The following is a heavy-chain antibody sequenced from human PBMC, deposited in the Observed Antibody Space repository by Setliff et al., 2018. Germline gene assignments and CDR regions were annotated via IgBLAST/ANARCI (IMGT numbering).Heavy chain of an antibody. D-gene: IGHD3-16*01. CDR1: GGPISSMSYY. J-gene: IGHJ3*02. CDR3: ARGRMRGSCSVPSCTSAPFDI. V-gene: IGHV4-39*07. Sequence: SENLSLTCTVSGGPISSMSYYWGWIRQPPGKGLEWIGSIYHSGSSYYNSSTRSRVTISVDTSKNQFSLIVRSVTAADTAVYYCARGRMRGSCSVPSCTSAPFDIWCQGTPVTVS. CDR2: IYHSGSS.